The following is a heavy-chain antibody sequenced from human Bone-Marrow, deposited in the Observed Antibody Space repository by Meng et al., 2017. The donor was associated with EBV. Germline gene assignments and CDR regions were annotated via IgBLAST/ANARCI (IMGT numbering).Heavy chain of an antibody. Sequence: QVQLVESGGGVVQLGRSVRLACAASGFTFSRYSMHWVRQAPGKGLEWVSDISFDGSNKYYADSVKGRFTISRDNSKNTLYLQMNSLRVEDTAVYYCARDRSPGYSSGWFYYWGQGTLVTVSS. CDR1: GFTFSRYS. V-gene: IGHV3-30-3*01. D-gene: IGHD6-19*01. J-gene: IGHJ4*02. CDR2: ISFDGSNK. CDR3: ARDRSPGYSSGWFYY.